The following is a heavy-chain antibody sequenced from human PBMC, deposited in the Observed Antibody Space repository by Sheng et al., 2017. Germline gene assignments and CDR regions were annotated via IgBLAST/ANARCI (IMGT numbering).Heavy chain of an antibody. CDR3: ARVMVVVVPAASYYYYMDV. Sequence: EVQLVESGGGLVQPGGSLRLSCAASGFTFSSYSMNWVRQAPGKGLEWVSYISSSSSTIYYADSVKGRFTISRDNAKNSLYLQMNSLRAEDTAVYYCARVMVVVVPAASYYYYMDVWGKGTTVTVSS. CDR1: GFTFSSYS. D-gene: IGHD2-2*01. V-gene: IGHV3-48*01. J-gene: IGHJ6*03. CDR2: ISSSSSTI.